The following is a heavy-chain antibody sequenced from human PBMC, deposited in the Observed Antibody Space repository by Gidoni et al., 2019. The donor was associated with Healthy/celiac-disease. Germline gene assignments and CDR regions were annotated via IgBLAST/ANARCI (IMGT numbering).Heavy chain of an antibody. D-gene: IGHD6-19*01. Sequence: EVQLVQSGAEVKKPGESLRISCKGSGYSFTSYWISWVRQMPGKGLEWMGRIDPSDSYTNYSPSFQGHVTISADKSISTAYLQWSSLKASDTAMYYCARQGTVAGMRSPARPQIIDYWGQGTLVTVSS. CDR1: GYSFTSYW. CDR3: ARQGTVAGMRSPARPQIIDY. J-gene: IGHJ4*02. V-gene: IGHV5-10-1*03. CDR2: IDPSDSYT.